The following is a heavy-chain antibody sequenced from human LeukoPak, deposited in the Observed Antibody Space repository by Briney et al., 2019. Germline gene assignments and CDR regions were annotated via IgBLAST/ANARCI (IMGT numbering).Heavy chain of an antibody. CDR1: GFTFGNAW. CDR2: IKSKTVGGTA. D-gene: IGHD3-3*01. Sequence: GGSLRLSCAASGFTFGNAWMSWVRQAPGKGLEWVGRIKSKTVGGTADYAAPVKGRFTISRDDSKNTLYLQMNSLKTGDTAVYYCTTAPGFWSGYYTSSGDYWGQGTLVTVSS. CDR3: TTAPGFWSGYYTSSGDY. V-gene: IGHV3-15*01. J-gene: IGHJ4*02.